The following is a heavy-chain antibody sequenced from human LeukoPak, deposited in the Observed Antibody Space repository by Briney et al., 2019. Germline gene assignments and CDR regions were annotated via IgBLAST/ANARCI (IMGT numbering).Heavy chain of an antibody. V-gene: IGHV3-66*01. D-gene: IGHD3-3*02. CDR3: ARDSVHFWSGCDDAFDI. CDR2: IYSGGST. CDR1: GFTVSSNY. J-gene: IGHJ3*02. Sequence: GGSLRLSCAASGFTVSSNYMSWVRQAPGKGLEWVSVIYSGGSTYYADSVKGRFTISRDNSKNTLYLQMNSLRAEGTAVYYCARDSVHFWSGCDDAFDIWGQGTMVTVSS.